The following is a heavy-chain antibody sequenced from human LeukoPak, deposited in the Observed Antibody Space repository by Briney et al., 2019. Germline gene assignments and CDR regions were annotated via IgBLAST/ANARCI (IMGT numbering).Heavy chain of an antibody. CDR2: IYHSGST. CDR1: GGSISSGGYS. J-gene: IGHJ5*02. Sequence: SETLSLTCAVSGGSISSGGYSWSWIRQPPGKGLEWIGYIYHSGSTYYNPSLKSRVTISVDRSKNQFSLKLSSVTAADTAVYYCARAYGDYVDWFDPWGQGTLVTVSS. CDR3: ARAYGDYVDWFDP. D-gene: IGHD4-17*01. V-gene: IGHV4-30-2*01.